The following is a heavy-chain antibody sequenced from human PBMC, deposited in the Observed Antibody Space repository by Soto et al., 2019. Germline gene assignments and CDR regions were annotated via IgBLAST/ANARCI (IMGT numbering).Heavy chain of an antibody. V-gene: IGHV1-2*02. CDR1: GYNFIGYY. Sequence: GASVKVSCKASGYNFIGYYIHWVRQAPGQGLEWMGWINPNSGGTNYAQKFQGRVTMTRDTSISTAYMELSRLRSDDTAVYYCARGPRIVVVPAAQRAQGGMDVWGQGTTVTVSS. CDR2: INPNSGGT. J-gene: IGHJ6*02. D-gene: IGHD2-2*01. CDR3: ARGPRIVVVPAAQRAQGGMDV.